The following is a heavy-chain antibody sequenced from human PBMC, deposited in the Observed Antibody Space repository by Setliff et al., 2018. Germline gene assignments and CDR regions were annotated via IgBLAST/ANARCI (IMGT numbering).Heavy chain of an antibody. D-gene: IGHD3-10*01. CDR3: ARDALYDSNDGNSYYGNWLDP. Sequence: GASVKVSCKASGGSFSNYAIIWVRQAPGQGPEWMGGIIPIYGSTNNAEKFQGRVTFSADESMSTVYMELSSLTSADTALYYCARDALYDSNDGNSYYGNWLDPWGQGTQVTVSS. J-gene: IGHJ5*02. V-gene: IGHV1-69*13. CDR1: GGSFSNYA. CDR2: IIPIYGST.